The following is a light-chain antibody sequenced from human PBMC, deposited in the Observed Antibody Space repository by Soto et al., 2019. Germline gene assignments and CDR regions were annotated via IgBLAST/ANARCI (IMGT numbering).Light chain of an antibody. CDR1: QSVTSN. J-gene: IGKJ2*01. CDR2: GAS. Sequence: EIVMTQSPATLSVSPGERATLSCRASQSVTSNLAGYHQKPGQPPRLLIYGASTRATGIPARFSGSGSGTEFNLTISSLQSEDSAVYYCQQFNNWPLDPMYTFGQGTKLEIK. V-gene: IGKV3-15*01. CDR3: QQFNNWPLDPMYT.